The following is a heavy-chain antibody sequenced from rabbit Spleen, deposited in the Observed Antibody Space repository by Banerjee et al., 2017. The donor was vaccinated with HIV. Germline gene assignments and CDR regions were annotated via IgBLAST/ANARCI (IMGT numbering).Heavy chain of an antibody. CDR3: ARDLVGVIGWNFYL. CDR2: IAAGSGGTT. J-gene: IGHJ4*01. V-gene: IGHV1S45*01. Sequence: QEQLEESGGGLVQPEGSLTLTCTASGFSFSSSYWICWVRQAPGKGLEWIACIAAGSGGTTYYANWAKGRFTISRTSSTTVTLRMTSLTAADRATYFCARDLVGVIGWNFYLWGQGTLVTVS. CDR1: GFSFSSSYW. D-gene: IGHD1-1*01.